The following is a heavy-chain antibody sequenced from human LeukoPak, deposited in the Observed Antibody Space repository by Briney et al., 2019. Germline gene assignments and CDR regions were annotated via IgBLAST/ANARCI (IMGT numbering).Heavy chain of an antibody. J-gene: IGHJ4*02. D-gene: IGHD1-26*01. CDR3: AKWEIVGATTFDY. Sequence: GGSLRLSCAASGFTFRSYAMRGVRQASGKGLEWVSAIRGSGGSTYYADFVKRRFPLSRDNSKHTLYLQMNSLRAEEAAVYYCAKWEIVGATTFDYWGQGTLVTVSS. CDR1: GFTFRSYA. V-gene: IGHV3-23*01. CDR2: IRGSGGST.